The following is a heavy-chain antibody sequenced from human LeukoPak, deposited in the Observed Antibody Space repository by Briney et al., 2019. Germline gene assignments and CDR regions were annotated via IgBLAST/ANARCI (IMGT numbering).Heavy chain of an antibody. V-gene: IGHV1-2*02. Sequence: ASVKVSRKASGYTFTGYYIHWVRQAPGQGLEWMGWINPKSGGINYAQKFQGRVTMTRDTSITTAYMELSSLRSDDTAVYYCARGVGATWVFDSWGHGTLVTVSS. D-gene: IGHD1-26*01. CDR2: INPKSGGI. CDR3: ARGVGATWVFDS. J-gene: IGHJ4*01. CDR1: GYTFTGYY.